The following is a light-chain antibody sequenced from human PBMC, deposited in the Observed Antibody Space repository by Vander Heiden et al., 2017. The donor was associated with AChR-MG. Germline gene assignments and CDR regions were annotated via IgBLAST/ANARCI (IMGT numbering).Light chain of an antibody. V-gene: IGKV1-39*01. J-gene: IGKJ2*01. CDR2: ATS. CDR1: QSISSY. Sequence: DIQMTQSPSSLSASLGDRVTITCRASQSISSYLNGYLQRPGEAPKLLSDATSTLQRGVPSRGSGSGSGTDFTLSITIMEVEDVATYYRQKSENIADTFGQGTKLEIK. CDR3: QKSENIADT.